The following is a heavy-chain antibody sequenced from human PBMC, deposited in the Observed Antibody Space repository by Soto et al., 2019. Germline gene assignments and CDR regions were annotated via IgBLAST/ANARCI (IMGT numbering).Heavy chain of an antibody. CDR3: ARDLAAAAY. CDR2: INPLPTSGST. V-gene: IGHV1-46*01. Sequence: QVQLVQSGAEVKKPGASVKVSCKASGYIFTNYNIHWVRQAPGHGLEWMSIINPLPTSGSTNYAQKFQGRVTVTRDTSTSTVHLELSSLRSDDTAVYYCARDLAAAAYWGQGTLVTVSS. D-gene: IGHD6-13*01. J-gene: IGHJ4*02. CDR1: GYIFTNYN.